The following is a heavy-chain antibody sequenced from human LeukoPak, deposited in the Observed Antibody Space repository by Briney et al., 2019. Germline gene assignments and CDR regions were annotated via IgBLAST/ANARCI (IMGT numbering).Heavy chain of an antibody. J-gene: IGHJ4*02. CDR3: ARYSVSGSDEFDY. D-gene: IGHD3-10*01. CDR1: GFTVSSNH. Sequence: GGSLRLSCAASGFTVSSNHMSWVRQAPGKGLEWVSVIYSGGSTYYADSVKGRFTISRDNSKNTLYLQMNSLRAEDTAVYYCARYSVSGSDEFDYWGQGTLVTVSS. V-gene: IGHV3-66*01. CDR2: IYSGGST.